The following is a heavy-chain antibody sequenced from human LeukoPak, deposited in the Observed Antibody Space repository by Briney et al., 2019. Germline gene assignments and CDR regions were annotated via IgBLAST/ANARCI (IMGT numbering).Heavy chain of an antibody. CDR2: IYYSGST. CDR1: GGSISSYY. D-gene: IGHD4-11*01. CDR3: ARDRVRGNSNPYFDY. J-gene: IGHJ4*02. V-gene: IGHV4-59*01. Sequence: SETLSLTCTVSGGSISSYYWSWIRQPPGKGLEWIGYIYYSGSTNYNPSLKSRVTMSLDTSKNQFSLRLSSVTAADTAVYYCARDRVRGNSNPYFDYWGQGTLVTVSS.